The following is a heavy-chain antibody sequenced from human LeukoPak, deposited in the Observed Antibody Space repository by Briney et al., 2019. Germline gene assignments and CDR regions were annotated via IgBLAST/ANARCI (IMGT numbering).Heavy chain of an antibody. CDR3: ARVSSLITVAGTFDY. Sequence: QSGGSLRLSCAASGFTFSSYWMSWVRQAPGKGLEWVANIKQDGSEKYYVDSVKGRFTISRDNAKNSLYLQMNSLRAEDTAVYYCARVSSLITVAGTFDYWGQGTLVTVSS. D-gene: IGHD6-19*01. J-gene: IGHJ4*02. V-gene: IGHV3-7*01. CDR2: IKQDGSEK. CDR1: GFTFSSYW.